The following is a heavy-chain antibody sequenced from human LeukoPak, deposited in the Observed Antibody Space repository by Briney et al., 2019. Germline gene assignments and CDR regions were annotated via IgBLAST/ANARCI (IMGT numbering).Heavy chain of an antibody. CDR1: AYSISSGYY. D-gene: IGHD5-18*01. J-gene: IGHJ6*03. V-gene: IGHV4-38-2*02. Sequence: SETLSLTCTVSAYSISSGYYWGWIRQPPGKGLEWIGEINHSGSTNYNPSLKSRVTISVDTSKNQFSLKLSSVTAADTAVYYCARDTDSYGYGYYYYYMDVWGKGTTVTVSS. CDR3: ARDTDSYGYGYYYYYMDV. CDR2: INHSGST.